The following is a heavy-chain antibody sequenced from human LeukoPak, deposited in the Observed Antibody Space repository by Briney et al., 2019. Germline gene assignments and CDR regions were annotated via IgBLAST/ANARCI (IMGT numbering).Heavy chain of an antibody. D-gene: IGHD2-2*01. CDR2: ISSGGSQE. Sequence: PGGSLRLSCAASGFTFSTYAMHWVRQAPGKGLECVAFISSGGSQEIYEDSVKGRFTISRDNSKNTLYLQMNSLRTEDTALYYCVKETLDTVVAPAALRGYFHHWGQGTLVTVSS. CDR3: VKETLDTVVAPAALRGYFHH. J-gene: IGHJ1*01. CDR1: GFTFSTYA. V-gene: IGHV3-30*02.